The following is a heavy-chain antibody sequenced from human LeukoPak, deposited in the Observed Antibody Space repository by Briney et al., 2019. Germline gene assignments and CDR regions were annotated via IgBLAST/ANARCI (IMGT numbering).Heavy chain of an antibody. J-gene: IGHJ4*02. D-gene: IGHD3-22*01. CDR3: AAGGGSSGFPDD. CDR2: GNPNSGGT. Sequence: ASARLSCKPSGYTFKYYMHWARSATPQGIEWMGWGNPNSGGTNYAHKSLGRVTVTRDTSISTAYVELGRLRSGDTAMYYCAAGGGSSGFPDDWGQGTLVTVSS. CDR1: GYTFKYY. V-gene: IGHV1-2*02.